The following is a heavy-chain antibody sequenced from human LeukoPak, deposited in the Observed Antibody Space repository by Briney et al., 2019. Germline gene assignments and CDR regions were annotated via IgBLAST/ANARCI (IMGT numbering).Heavy chain of an antibody. D-gene: IGHD3-10*01. J-gene: IGHJ5*02. CDR2: INHSGST. V-gene: IGHV4-34*01. Sequence: SETLSLTCAVYGGSFSGYYWSWIRQPPGKGLEWIREINHSGSTNYNPSLKSRVTISVDTSKNQFSLKLSSVTAADTAVYYCARESYYGSGSYYTKREWFDPWGQGTLVTVSS. CDR1: GGSFSGYY. CDR3: ARESYYGSGSYYTKREWFDP.